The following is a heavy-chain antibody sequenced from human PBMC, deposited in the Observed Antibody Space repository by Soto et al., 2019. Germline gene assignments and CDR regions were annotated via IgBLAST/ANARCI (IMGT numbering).Heavy chain of an antibody. J-gene: IGHJ6*02. Sequence: SETLSLTCTVSGDSINSYYWSWIRQPAGKGLEWIGRVHSSGSTTYNPSLQSRVTMSVDTSKNQFSLKLSSVTAADTAVYYCTKGTNWNYYYYGVDVWGQGTPVTVYS. CDR1: GDSINSYY. D-gene: IGHD1-20*01. CDR3: TKGTNWNYYYYGVDV. CDR2: VHSSGST. V-gene: IGHV4-4*07.